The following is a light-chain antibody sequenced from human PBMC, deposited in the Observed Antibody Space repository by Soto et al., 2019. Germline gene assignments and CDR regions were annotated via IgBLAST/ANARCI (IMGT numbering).Light chain of an antibody. CDR3: QQRSHWPFT. CDR1: QSVSDTH. CDR2: DAS. Sequence: EMLLTQSPAALSSSLGESSTLSCRASQSVSDTHVAWYQQKPGQAPRLLISDASNRDTGIPARFSGSGSGTNFTLTISSLEPEDFAVYYCQQRSHWPFTFGGGTKVDI. J-gene: IGKJ4*01. V-gene: IGKV3-11*01.